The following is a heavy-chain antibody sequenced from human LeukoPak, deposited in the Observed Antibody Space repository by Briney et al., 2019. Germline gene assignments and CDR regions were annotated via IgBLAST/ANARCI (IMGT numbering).Heavy chain of an antibody. CDR3: ARDDVYSSGWYYYYYYGMDV. Sequence: GGSLRLSCSASGFTFSTYWMSWVRQAPGKGLEWVANMKRDGSEIYYVDSVKGRFAISRDNAKNSLYLQMNSLRAEDTAVYYCARDDVYSSGWYYYYYYGMDVWGQGTTVTVSS. CDR1: GFTFSTYW. V-gene: IGHV3-7*01. CDR2: MKRDGSEI. D-gene: IGHD6-19*01. J-gene: IGHJ6*02.